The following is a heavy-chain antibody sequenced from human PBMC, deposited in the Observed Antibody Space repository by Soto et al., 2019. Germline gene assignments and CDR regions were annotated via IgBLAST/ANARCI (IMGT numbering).Heavy chain of an antibody. CDR2: ISYDGSNK. D-gene: IGHD3-10*01. V-gene: IGHV3-30*18. CDR3: AKGPLWAIPYYYYGMDV. Sequence: GGSLRLSCAASGFTFSSYGMHWVRQAPGKGLEWVAVISYDGSNKYYADSVKGRFTISRYNSKNTLYLQMNSLRAEDTAVYYCAKGPLWAIPYYYYGMDVWGQGTTVTVSS. J-gene: IGHJ6*02. CDR1: GFTFSSYG.